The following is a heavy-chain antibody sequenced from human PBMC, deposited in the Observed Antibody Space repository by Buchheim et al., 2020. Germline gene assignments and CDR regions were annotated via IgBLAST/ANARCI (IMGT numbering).Heavy chain of an antibody. J-gene: IGHJ6*02. CDR2: INPSGGST. V-gene: IGHV1-46*01. Sequence: QVQLVQSGAEVKKPGASVKVSCKASGYTFTSYYMHWVRQAPGQGLEWMGIINPSGGSTSYAQKFQGRVTMTRDTSTSTVYMELRSLRSEDTGVYYCARDYSSGWLYGPGYYYYGMDVWGQGTT. CDR1: GYTFTSYY. D-gene: IGHD6-19*01. CDR3: ARDYSSGWLYGPGYYYYGMDV.